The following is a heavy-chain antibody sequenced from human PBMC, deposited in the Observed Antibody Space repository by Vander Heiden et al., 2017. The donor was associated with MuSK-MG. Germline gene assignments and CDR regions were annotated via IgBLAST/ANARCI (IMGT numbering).Heavy chain of an antibody. Sequence: QVQLVQSGAEAKKSGSSVKVSCKASGGSFSNYPINWVRQAPGQGLEWMGGIIPIVGTANYAQKFQGTVTITADESTSTAYMELSSLRSEDTAVYYCAYSARWYGFDIWGQGTMVTVSS. CDR2: IIPIVGTA. CDR1: GGSFSNYP. V-gene: IGHV1-69*12. CDR3: AYSARWYGFDI. J-gene: IGHJ3*02. D-gene: IGHD3-10*01.